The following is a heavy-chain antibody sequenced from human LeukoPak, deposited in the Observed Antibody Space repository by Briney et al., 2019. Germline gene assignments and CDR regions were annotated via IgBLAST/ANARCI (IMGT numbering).Heavy chain of an antibody. CDR3: ARDKGPYGYYYYMDV. CDR1: GFTFSSYA. D-gene: IGHD4-17*01. Sequence: GGSLRLSCAASGFTFSSYAMSWVRQAPGKGLEWVSGISGSGGSTDYADSVKGRFTISRDNAKNSLYLQMNSLRAEDTAVYYCARDKGPYGYYYYMDVWGKGTTVTVSS. J-gene: IGHJ6*03. V-gene: IGHV3-23*01. CDR2: ISGSGGST.